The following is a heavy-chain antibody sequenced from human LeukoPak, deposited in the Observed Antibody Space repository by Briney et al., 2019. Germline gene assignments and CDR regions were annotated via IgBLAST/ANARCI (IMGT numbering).Heavy chain of an antibody. CDR3: AREVMVVAATTFWYFDL. CDR2: VSSGSSTI. CDR1: GFTFSDYY. J-gene: IGHJ2*01. V-gene: IGHV3-11*04. D-gene: IGHD2-15*01. Sequence: GGSLRLSCAASGFTFSDYYMSWIRQAPGKALEWVSYVSSGSSTIYYADSVKGRFTVSRDNAKNSLYLQMNSLRADDTAVYYCAREVMVVAATTFWYFDLWGRGTLVTVSS.